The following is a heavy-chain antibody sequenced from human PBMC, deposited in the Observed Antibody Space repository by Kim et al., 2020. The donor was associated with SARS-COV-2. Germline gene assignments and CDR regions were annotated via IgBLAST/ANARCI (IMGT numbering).Heavy chain of an antibody. J-gene: IGHJ6*03. V-gene: IGHV4-34*01. CDR3: ARSGPVWYYYYYMDA. CDR1: GGSFSGYY. CDR2: INHSGST. D-gene: IGHD1-26*01. Sequence: SETLSLTCAVYGGSFSGYYWSWIRQPPGKGLEWIGEINHSGSTNYNPSLKSRVTISVDTSKNQFSLKLSSVTAADTAVYYCARSGPVWYYYYYMDAWGKG.